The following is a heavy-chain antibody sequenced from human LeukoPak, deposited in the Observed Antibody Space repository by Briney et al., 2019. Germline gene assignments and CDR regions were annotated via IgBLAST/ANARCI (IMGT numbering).Heavy chain of an antibody. D-gene: IGHD2-21*02. CDR3: AREDCGGDCPTFDI. Sequence: PSETLSLTCAVYGASFSGYYWSWIRQPPGKGLEWIGEINHSGSTNYNPSLKSRVTISVDTSKNQFSLKLSSVTAADTAVYYCAREDCGGDCPTFDIWGPGTMVTVSS. CDR2: INHSGST. J-gene: IGHJ3*02. V-gene: IGHV4-34*01. CDR1: GASFSGYY.